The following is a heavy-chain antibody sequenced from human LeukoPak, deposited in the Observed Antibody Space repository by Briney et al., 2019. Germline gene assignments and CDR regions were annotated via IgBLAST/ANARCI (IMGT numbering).Heavy chain of an antibody. J-gene: IGHJ4*02. CDR3: ARTPPPFDSSSSAAPDY. CDR1: GGTFSSYA. CDR2: IIPIFGTA. D-gene: IGHD6-13*01. V-gene: IGHV1-69*05. Sequence: SVKVSCKASGGTFSSYAISWVRQAPGQGLEWMGGIIPIFGTANYAQKFQGRVTITTDESTSTAYMELSSLRSEDTAVYYCARTPPPFDSSSSAAPDYWGQGTLVTVSS.